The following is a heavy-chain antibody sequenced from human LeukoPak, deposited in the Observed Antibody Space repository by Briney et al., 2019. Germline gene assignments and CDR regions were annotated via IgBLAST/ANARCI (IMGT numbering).Heavy chain of an antibody. CDR3: ARRYYGSGTYYFDY. CDR1: GYRFAFNW. Sequence: GESLKISCKGSGYRFAFNWIGWVRQVPGKGLEWMGIVYPADSDTRYSPSFQGQVTFSADKSIDTAYLQWSSLKASDTAVYYCARRYYGSGTYYFDYWGQGTLVTVSS. D-gene: IGHD3-10*01. J-gene: IGHJ4*02. CDR2: VYPADSDT. V-gene: IGHV5-51*01.